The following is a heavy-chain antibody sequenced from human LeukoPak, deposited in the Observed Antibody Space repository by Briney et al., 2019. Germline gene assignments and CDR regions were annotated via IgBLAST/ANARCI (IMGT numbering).Heavy chain of an antibody. D-gene: IGHD5-18*01. Sequence: ASETLSLTCTVSGGSIRSYYWSWIRQPRGKGLEWIGYIYYSGSTNYNPSLKSRVTISVDTSKNQFSLKLSSVTAADTAVYYCARHEYSYGSYYFDYWGQGTLVTVSS. J-gene: IGHJ4*02. CDR1: GGSIRSYY. V-gene: IGHV4-59*08. CDR2: IYYSGST. CDR3: ARHEYSYGSYYFDY.